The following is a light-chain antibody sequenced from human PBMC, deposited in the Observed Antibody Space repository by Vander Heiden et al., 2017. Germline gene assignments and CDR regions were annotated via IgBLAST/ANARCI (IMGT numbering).Light chain of an antibody. CDR1: QDISNY. CDR3: QQYDNLPPYT. J-gene: IGKJ2*01. V-gene: IGKV1-33*01. CDR2: DAS. Sequence: DIPMTQSPSSLSASVGDRVTITCQASQDISNYLNWYQQKPGKAPKLLIYDASNLKTGVPSRFSGSGSGTDFTFTISSLQPEDIATYYCQQYDNLPPYTFGQGTKLEIK.